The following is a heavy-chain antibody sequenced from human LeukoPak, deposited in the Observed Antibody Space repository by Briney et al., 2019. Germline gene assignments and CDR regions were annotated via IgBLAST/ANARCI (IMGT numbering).Heavy chain of an antibody. CDR2: ISYDGSNK. V-gene: IGHV3-30*03. CDR3: ARDSGY. J-gene: IGHJ4*02. CDR1: GFTFSSYG. Sequence: GGSLRLSCAASGFTFSSYGMHWVRQAPGKGLEWVAVISYDGSNKYYADSVKGRFTISRDNSKNTLYLQMNSLRAEDTAVYYCARDSGYWGQGTLVTVSS.